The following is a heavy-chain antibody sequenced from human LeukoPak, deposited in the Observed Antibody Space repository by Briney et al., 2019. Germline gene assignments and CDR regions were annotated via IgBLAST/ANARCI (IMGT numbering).Heavy chain of an antibody. J-gene: IGHJ4*02. D-gene: IGHD5-18*01. CDR3: ASPMWDTAIHDY. V-gene: IGHV3-74*01. CDR2: INSDGSIT. Sequence: GGSLRLSCGASGFTFSSHWMHWVRQAPGKGLVWVSRINSDGSITSYADSVKGRFTISRDNAKDTLYLQMNSLRAEDAAVYYCASPMWDTAIHDYWGQGTLVTVSS. CDR1: GFTFSSHW.